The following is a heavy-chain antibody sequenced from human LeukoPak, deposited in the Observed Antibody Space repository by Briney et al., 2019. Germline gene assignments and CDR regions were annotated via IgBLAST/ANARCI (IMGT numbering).Heavy chain of an antibody. D-gene: IGHD6-19*01. CDR1: GGSISSSNW. CDR3: AGLGSSGWTNWFDP. CDR2: IYHSGST. J-gene: IGHJ5*02. Sequence: PSGTPSLTCAVSGGSISSSNWWSWVRPPPGKGLEWIGEIYHSGSTNYNPSLKSRVTISVDKSKNQFSLKLSSVTAADTAVYYCAGLGSSGWTNWFDPWGQGTLVTVSS. V-gene: IGHV4-4*02.